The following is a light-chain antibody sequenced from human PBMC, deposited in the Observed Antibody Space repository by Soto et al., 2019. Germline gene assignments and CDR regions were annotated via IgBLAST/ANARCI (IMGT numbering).Light chain of an antibody. CDR1: QSVSSSY. CDR2: GAS. CDR3: QQYGSSPLT. Sequence: EIVLTQSPGTLSLSPGERATLSCRASQSVSSSYLAWYQQKPGQDPRLLIYGASSRATGIPDRFSGSGSGTDFTLTIRRLEPEDFAVYYCQQYGSSPLTFGGGTKVEIK. V-gene: IGKV3-20*01. J-gene: IGKJ4*01.